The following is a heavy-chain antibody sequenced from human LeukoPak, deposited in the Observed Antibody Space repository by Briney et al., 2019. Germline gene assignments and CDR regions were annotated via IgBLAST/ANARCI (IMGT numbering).Heavy chain of an antibody. CDR1: GGSISSRSYY. Sequence: SETLSLTCTVSGGSISSRSYYWGWIRQPPGKGLEWIGSIYYSGSTYYNPSLQSRVTISVDTSKNQFSLKLNSVTAADTAVYYCASFFSYYYMDVWGKGTTVTISS. D-gene: IGHD2/OR15-2a*01. J-gene: IGHJ6*03. CDR2: IYYSGST. CDR3: ASFFSYYYMDV. V-gene: IGHV4-39*01.